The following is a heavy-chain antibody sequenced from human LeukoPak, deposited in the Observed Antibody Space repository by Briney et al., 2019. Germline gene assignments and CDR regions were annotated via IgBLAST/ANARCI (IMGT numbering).Heavy chain of an antibody. CDR2: ISGTGVNT. CDR3: AKFRVVPAATNWFDP. D-gene: IGHD2-2*01. J-gene: IGHJ5*02. CDR1: GFTFSSDA. Sequence: GGSPRLSCAASGFTFSSDAMSWVRQAPGKGLEWVSAISGTGVNTYYADSVRGRFTISRDNSKNTLYLQMNSLTGEDTAVYYCAKFRVVPAATNWFDPWGQGTLVTVSS. V-gene: IGHV3-23*01.